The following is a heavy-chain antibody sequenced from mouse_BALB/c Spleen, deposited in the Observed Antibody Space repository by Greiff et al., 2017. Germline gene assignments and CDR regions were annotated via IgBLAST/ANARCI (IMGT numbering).Heavy chain of an antibody. CDR2: ISYSGST. CDR3: ARRDQYYAMDY. J-gene: IGHJ4*01. Sequence: LQESGPGLVKPSQSLSLTCTVTGYSITSDYAWTWIRQFPGNKLEWMGYISYSGSTSYNPSLKSRISITRDTSKNQFFLQLNSVTTEDTATYYCARRDQYYAMDYWGQGTSVTVSS. CDR1: GYSITSDYA. V-gene: IGHV3-2*02.